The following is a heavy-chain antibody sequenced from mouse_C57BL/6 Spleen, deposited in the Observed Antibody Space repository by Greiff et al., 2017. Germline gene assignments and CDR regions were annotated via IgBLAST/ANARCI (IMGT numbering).Heavy chain of an antibody. J-gene: IGHJ2*02. D-gene: IGHD1-1*01. CDR1: GYTFTSSW. CDR3: ASTVALYSLDY. Sequence: VQLQQPGAELVKPGASLKLSCKASGYTFTSSWMHWVKQSPGQGLEWIGMIHPNSGSTNYNEKFKSKATLTVDKSSSTAYMQLSSLTSEDSAIYYCASTVALYSLDYWGQGTSLTVSS. CDR2: IHPNSGST. V-gene: IGHV1-64*01.